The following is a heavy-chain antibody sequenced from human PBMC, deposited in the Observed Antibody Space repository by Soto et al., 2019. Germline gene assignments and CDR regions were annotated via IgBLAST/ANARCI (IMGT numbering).Heavy chain of an antibody. D-gene: IGHD2-15*01. CDR2: ISYDGNNK. V-gene: IGHV3-30-3*01. CDR1: GFILSTYA. Sequence: QVQLVESGGGVVQPGRSLRLSCAASGFILSTYAMYWVRQAPGKGLEWVAVISYDGNNKYYVDSVKGRFTISIDNSKITLYLQVTSVRGEDTAVYYWARAGCDGGSSYTLVGPRYGMDGWGQGTTVTVS. J-gene: IGHJ6*02. CDR3: ARAGCDGGSSYTLVGPRYGMDG.